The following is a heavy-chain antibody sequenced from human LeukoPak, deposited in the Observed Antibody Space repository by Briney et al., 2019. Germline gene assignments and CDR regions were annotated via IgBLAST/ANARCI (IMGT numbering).Heavy chain of an antibody. CDR1: GYTFTGYY. J-gene: IGHJ4*02. Sequence: ASVKVSCKASGYTFTGYYMHWVRQAPGQGLEWMGWINPNSGGTNYAQKFQGRVTMTTDTSTSTAYMELRSLRSDDTAVYYCARDLVGNYWGQGTLVTVSS. V-gene: IGHV1-2*02. CDR2: INPNSGGT. D-gene: IGHD3-16*02. CDR3: ARDLVGNY.